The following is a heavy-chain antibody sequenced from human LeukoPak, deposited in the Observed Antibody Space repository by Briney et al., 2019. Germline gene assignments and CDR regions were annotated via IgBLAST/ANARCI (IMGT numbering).Heavy chain of an antibody. CDR2: ISSSGSTI. J-gene: IGHJ4*02. CDR1: GFTFSSYE. Sequence: GGSLRLSCAASGFTFSSYEMNWVRQAPGKGLEWVSYISSSGSTIYYADSVKGRFTISRDNAKNSLYLQMNSLRAEDTAVYYCARVGQYYYGSGSYKNFDYWGQGTLVTVSS. D-gene: IGHD3-10*01. CDR3: ARVGQYYYGSGSYKNFDY. V-gene: IGHV3-48*03.